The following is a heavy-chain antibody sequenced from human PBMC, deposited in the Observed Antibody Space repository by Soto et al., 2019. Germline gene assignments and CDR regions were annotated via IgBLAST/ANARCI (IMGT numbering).Heavy chain of an antibody. CDR3: ANDAAERDTAMVIY. V-gene: IGHV3-30*18. CDR1: GFTFSSYG. Sequence: GGSLRLSCAASGFTFSSYGMHWVRQAPGKGLEWVAVISYDGSNKYYADSVKGRFTISRDNSKNTLYLQMNSLRAEDTAVYYCANDAAERDTAMVIYWGQGTLVTVSS. CDR2: ISYDGSNK. D-gene: IGHD5-18*01. J-gene: IGHJ4*02.